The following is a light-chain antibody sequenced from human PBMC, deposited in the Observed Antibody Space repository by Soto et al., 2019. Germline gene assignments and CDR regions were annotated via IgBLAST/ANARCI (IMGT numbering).Light chain of an antibody. Sequence: DIQMTQSPSTLSASVGDRVTITCRASQSISSWLAWYQQKPGNAPKLLIYKASTLEIGVPARFRGSGSGTEFILTISSLQPDDFATYYCQQYNSKPLTFGGGTKVEI. CDR1: QSISSW. V-gene: IGKV1-5*03. J-gene: IGKJ4*01. CDR3: QQYNSKPLT. CDR2: KAS.